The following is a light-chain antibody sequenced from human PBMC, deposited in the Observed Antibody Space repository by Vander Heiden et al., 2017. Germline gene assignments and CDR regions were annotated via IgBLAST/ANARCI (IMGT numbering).Light chain of an antibody. CDR1: QSVRSY. V-gene: IGKV3-11*01. Sequence: ETVLTQSPDTLSLSPGERATLSCRASQSVRSYLAWYQQKPGQAPRLLIYDASSRATGSPARFSSSGSGTDFSPTISGLEPEDSAVYYCQHRINWPITFGQGTRLEIK. J-gene: IGKJ5*01. CDR2: DAS. CDR3: QHRINWPIT.